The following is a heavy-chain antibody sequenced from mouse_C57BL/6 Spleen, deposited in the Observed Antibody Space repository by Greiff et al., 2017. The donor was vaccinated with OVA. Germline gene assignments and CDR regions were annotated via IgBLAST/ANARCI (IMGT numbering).Heavy chain of an antibody. CDR1: GYTFTSYW. CDR3: ARRGMGREGAMDY. J-gene: IGHJ4*01. V-gene: IGHV1-52*01. D-gene: IGHD4-1*01. CDR2: IDPSDSET. Sequence: QVQLQQPGAELVRPGSSVKLSCKASGYTFTSYWMHWVKQRPIQGLEWIGNIDPSDSETHYNQKFKDKATLTVDKSSSTAYMQLSSLTSEDSAVYYCARRGMGREGAMDYWGQGTSVTVSS.